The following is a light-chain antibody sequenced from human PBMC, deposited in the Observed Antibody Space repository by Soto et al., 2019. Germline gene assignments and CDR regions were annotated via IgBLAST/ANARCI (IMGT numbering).Light chain of an antibody. V-gene: IGLV1-40*01. CDR1: SSNIGAGYD. CDR3: QSYDSSLSGYV. CDR2: DNN. J-gene: IGLJ1*01. Sequence: QSVLTQPPSVSGAPGQRVTISCTGSSSNIGAGYDVHWYQQLPGTAPKLVIYDNNNRPSGVPDRFSGSKSGTSGSLAITGLQAEDEADYYCQSYDSSLSGYVFGTGTKVTVL.